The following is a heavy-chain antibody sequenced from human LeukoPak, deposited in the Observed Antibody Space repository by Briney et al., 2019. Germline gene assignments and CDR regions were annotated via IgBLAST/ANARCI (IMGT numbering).Heavy chain of an antibody. V-gene: IGHV3-15*01. D-gene: IGHD3-3*01. CDR2: IKSKTDGGTT. J-gene: IGHJ3*02. Sequence: GGSLRLSCAASGFTFSNAWMSWVRQAPGKGLEWVGRIKSKTDGGTTDYITPVKGRFTMSRDDSKNTLYLQMNNLKTEDTAVYYCRWSGDAFDIWGQGTMVTVSS. CDR1: GFTFSNAW. CDR3: RWSGDAFDI.